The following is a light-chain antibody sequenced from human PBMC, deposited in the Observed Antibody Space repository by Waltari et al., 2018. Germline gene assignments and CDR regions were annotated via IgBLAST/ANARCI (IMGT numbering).Light chain of an antibody. CDR3: QQSFSTPQT. CDR2: AAS. V-gene: IGKV1-39*01. CDR1: QTISRF. J-gene: IGKJ1*01. Sequence: DVQMTQSPSSLSASVGDRVTITCRASQTISRFLNWYQQKPGKAPQLLIYAASSLQGGVPSRFSGGGSGQDFPLTIRSLQPEDFATYSCQQSFSTPQTFGLGTKVEIK.